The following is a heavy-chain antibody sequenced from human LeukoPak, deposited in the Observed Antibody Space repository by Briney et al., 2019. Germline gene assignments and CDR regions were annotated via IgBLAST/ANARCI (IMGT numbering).Heavy chain of an antibody. Sequence: PSETLSLTCTVSGGSISSYYWSWIRQPPGKGLEWIGYIYYSGSTNYNPSLKSRVTISVDTSKNQFSLKLSSVTAADTAVYYCARALLPMVRGVINGYFDYWGQGTLVTVSS. D-gene: IGHD3-10*01. CDR2: IYYSGST. CDR1: GGSISSYY. V-gene: IGHV4-59*01. J-gene: IGHJ4*02. CDR3: ARALLPMVRGVINGYFDY.